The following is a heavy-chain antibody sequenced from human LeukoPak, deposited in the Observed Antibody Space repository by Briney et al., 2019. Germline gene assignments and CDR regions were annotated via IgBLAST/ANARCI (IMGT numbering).Heavy chain of an antibody. CDR2: IKSKTDGGTT. CDR1: GLTVSNNY. J-gene: IGHJ4*02. D-gene: IGHD3-22*01. V-gene: IGHV3-15*01. Sequence: SGGSLRLSCAASGLTVSNNYMSWVRQAPGKGLEWVGRIKSKTDGGTTDYAAPVKGRFTISRDDSKNTLYLQMNSLKTEDTAVYYCTTDSSDSSGYYNGDYWGQGTLVTVSS. CDR3: TTDSSDSSGYYNGDY.